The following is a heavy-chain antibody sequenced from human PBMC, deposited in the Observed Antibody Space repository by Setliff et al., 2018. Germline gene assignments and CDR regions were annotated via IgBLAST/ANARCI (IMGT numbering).Heavy chain of an antibody. CDR3: ARAGDGGFGDL. Sequence: PGGSLRLSCAASGFTFSSYWMTWVRQAPGKGLEWVANIKQDGSEKHYVNSVKGRFTISRDNAKNSLYLQMNSLRAEDTAVYYCARAGDGGFGDLWGQGTLVTVSS. V-gene: IGHV3-7*01. CDR2: IKQDGSEK. CDR1: GFTFSSYW. D-gene: IGHD3-10*01. J-gene: IGHJ4*02.